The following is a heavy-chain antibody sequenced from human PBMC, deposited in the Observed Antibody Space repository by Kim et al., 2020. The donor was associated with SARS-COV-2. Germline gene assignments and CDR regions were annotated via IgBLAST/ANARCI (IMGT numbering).Heavy chain of an antibody. V-gene: IGHV3-11*01. CDR2: INWDGSST. CDR1: GFTFRDYY. Sequence: GGSLRLSCADSGFTFRDYYMTWIRQAPGKGLEWVASINWDGSSTDYADSVNGRFTISRDSAKRSVSLQMNSLTPGDTAVYYCVREPGNWGQGTLVTVSS. CDR3: VREPGN. J-gene: IGHJ4*02.